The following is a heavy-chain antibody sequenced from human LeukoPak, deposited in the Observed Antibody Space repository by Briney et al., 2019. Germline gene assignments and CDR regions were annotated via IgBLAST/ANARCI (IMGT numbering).Heavy chain of an antibody. CDR3: ARDSLHYYYGMDV. J-gene: IGHJ6*02. Sequence: PGGSLRLSCAASGFTFSSYSMNWVRQAPGKGLEWVSYISSSSSTIYYADSVKGRFTISRDNAKNSLYLQMNGLRAEDTAVYYCARDSLHYYYGMDVWGQGTTVTVSS. V-gene: IGHV3-48*01. CDR1: GFTFSSYS. CDR2: ISSSSSTI.